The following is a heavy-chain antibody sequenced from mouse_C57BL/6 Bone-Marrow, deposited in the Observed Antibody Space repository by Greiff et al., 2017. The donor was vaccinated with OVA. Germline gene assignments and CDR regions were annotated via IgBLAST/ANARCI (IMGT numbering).Heavy chain of an antibody. CDR1: GYSITSGYY. CDR2: ISYDGSN. J-gene: IGHJ4*01. Sequence: ESGPSLVKPSQSLSLTCSVTGYSITSGYYWNWIRQFPGNKLEWMGYISYDGSNNYNPSLKNRISITRDTSKNQFFLKLNSVTTEDTATYYCARGSYYAMDYWGQGTSVTVSS. CDR3: ARGSYYAMDY. V-gene: IGHV3-6*01.